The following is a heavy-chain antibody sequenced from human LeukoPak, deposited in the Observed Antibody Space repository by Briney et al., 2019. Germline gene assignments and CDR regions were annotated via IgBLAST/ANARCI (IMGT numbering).Heavy chain of an antibody. CDR2: ISSSGSTI. CDR3: ARGRRWATVTTSGEGAEYFQH. V-gene: IGHV3-11*01. J-gene: IGHJ1*01. D-gene: IGHD4-17*01. Sequence: GGSLRLSCAASGFTFSDYYMSWMRQAPGKGLEWVSCISSSGSTIYYADSVKGRFTISRDNAKNSLYLQMNSLRAEDTAVYYCARGRRWATVTTSGEGAEYFQHWGQGTLVTVSS. CDR1: GFTFSDYY.